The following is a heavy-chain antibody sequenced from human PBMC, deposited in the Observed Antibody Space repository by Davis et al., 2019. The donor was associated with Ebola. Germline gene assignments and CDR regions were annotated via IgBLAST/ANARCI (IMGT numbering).Heavy chain of an antibody. CDR1: GFSFNSYW. J-gene: IGHJ6*03. V-gene: IGHV3-7*03. Sequence: GESLKISCAASGFSFNSYWMSWVRQAPGQGLEWVANINQDGSERYYADSVKGRFTISRDNSKNSLYLQMNNLRTEDTALYYCTRGERYYDGSGPFVGEGAYYMDVWGKGTTVTVSS. D-gene: IGHD3-22*01. CDR3: TRGERYYDGSGPFVGEGAYYMDV. CDR2: INQDGSER.